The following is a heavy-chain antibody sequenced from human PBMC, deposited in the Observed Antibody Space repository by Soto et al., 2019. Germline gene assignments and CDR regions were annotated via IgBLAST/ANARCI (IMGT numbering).Heavy chain of an antibody. CDR1: GGSISSYY. J-gene: IGHJ6*02. D-gene: IGHD3-10*01. Sequence: QVQLQESGPGLVKPSETLSLTCTVSGGSISSYYWSWIRQPPGKGLEWIGYIYYSGSTNYNPSLKSRVTISVDTSKNQFSLKLSSVTAADTAVYYCASSSITMVRGLYYYYGMDVWGQGTTVTVSS. CDR2: IYYSGST. V-gene: IGHV4-59*01. CDR3: ASSSITMVRGLYYYYGMDV.